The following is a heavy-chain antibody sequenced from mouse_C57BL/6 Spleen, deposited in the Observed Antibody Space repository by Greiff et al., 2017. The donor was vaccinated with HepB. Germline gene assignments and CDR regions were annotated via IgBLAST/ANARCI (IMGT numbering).Heavy chain of an antibody. Sequence: VQGVESGAELVKPGASVKLSCKASGYTFTEYTIHWVKQRSGQGLEWIGWFYPGSGSIKYNEKFKDKATLTADKSSSTVYMELSRLTSEDSAVYLCARHEDQGGYLYFDNWGQGTTLTVSS. CDR2: FYPGSGSI. D-gene: IGHD2-2*01. CDR1: GYTFTEYT. J-gene: IGHJ2*01. CDR3: ARHEDQGGYLYFDN. V-gene: IGHV1-62-2*01.